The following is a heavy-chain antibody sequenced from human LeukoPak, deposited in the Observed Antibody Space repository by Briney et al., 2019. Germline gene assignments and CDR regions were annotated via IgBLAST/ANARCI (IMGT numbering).Heavy chain of an antibody. CDR1: GGTFSSYA. V-gene: IGHV1-69*04. CDR3: ARGPYSGYDFDY. J-gene: IGHJ4*02. D-gene: IGHD5-12*01. Sequence: ASVKVSCKASGGTFSSYAISWVRQAPGQGLEWMGRIIPILGIANYAQKFQGRVTITADKSTSTAYMELSSLRSEDTAVYYCARGPYSGYDFDYWGQGTLVTVSS. CDR2: IIPILGIA.